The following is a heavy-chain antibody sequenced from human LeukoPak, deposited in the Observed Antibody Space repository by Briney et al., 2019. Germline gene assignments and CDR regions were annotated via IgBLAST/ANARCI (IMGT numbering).Heavy chain of an antibody. V-gene: IGHV4-34*01. CDR3: ARGPPKIVVVVAATRKNWFDP. Sequence: PSETLSLTCAVYGGSFSGYYWSWIRQPPGKGLEWIGEINHSGSTNYNPSLKSRVTISVDTSKNQFSLKLSSVTAADTAVYYCARGPPKIVVVVAATRKNWFDPWGQGTLVTVSS. D-gene: IGHD2-15*01. CDR2: INHSGST. J-gene: IGHJ5*02. CDR1: GGSFSGYY.